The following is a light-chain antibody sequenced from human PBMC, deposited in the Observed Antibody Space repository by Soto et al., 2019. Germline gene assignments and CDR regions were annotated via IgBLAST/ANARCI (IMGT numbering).Light chain of an antibody. CDR3: AAWDDSLSAHYV. Sequence: QSVLTQPPSASGTPGQRVTISCSGSNSNIGGNSVNWYQQFPGAAPKLLISSNNQRPSGIPDRFSGSKSGTSASLAISGLQFDYEADYYCAAWDDSLSAHYVFGAGTKVTV. CDR1: NSNIGGNS. J-gene: IGLJ1*01. V-gene: IGLV1-44*01. CDR2: SNN.